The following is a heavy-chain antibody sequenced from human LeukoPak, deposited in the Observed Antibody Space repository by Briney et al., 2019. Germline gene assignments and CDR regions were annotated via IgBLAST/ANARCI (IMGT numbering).Heavy chain of an antibody. J-gene: IGHJ4*02. Sequence: GESLKISCKGSGYSFTRYWIGWVRQMPGKGLEWMGIIYPGDSDTRYSPSFQGQVTISADKSVSTAYLQWSSLKASDTAMYYCARLGSSVPYNLDYWGRGTLVTVSS. D-gene: IGHD6-6*01. V-gene: IGHV5-51*01. CDR1: GYSFTRYW. CDR2: IYPGDSDT. CDR3: ARLGSSVPYNLDY.